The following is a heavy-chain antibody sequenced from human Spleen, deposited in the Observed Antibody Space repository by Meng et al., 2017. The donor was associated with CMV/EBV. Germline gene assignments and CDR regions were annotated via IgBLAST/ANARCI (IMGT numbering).Heavy chain of an antibody. CDR1: GFSLSYYG. CDR3: ARPSVFGHAFDI. J-gene: IGHJ3*02. CDR2: IYPGGNT. Sequence: GGSLRLSCAASGFSLSYYGMQRVRQAPGKGLEWVSVIYPGGNTKYADSVKGRFTISRDNSKNTLYLQMNSLKAEDTAVYYCARPSVFGHAFDIWGQGTMVTVSS. D-gene: IGHD3/OR15-3a*01. V-gene: IGHV3-53*01.